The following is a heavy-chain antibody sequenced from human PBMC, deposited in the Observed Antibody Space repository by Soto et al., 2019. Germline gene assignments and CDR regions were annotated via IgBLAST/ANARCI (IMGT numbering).Heavy chain of an antibody. CDR1: GGLFSSFA. Sequence: QGQLVQPGPEVKKPGSSVKVSCKDSGGLFSSFAISWVRQAPGQGLEWLGGIIPVFGTTNYAEKFQDRVTITADESTNTAYMELSSLTSADTAMYYCARGGGPYVWFNEFWGQGTLVTVSS. CDR2: IIPVFGTT. CDR3: ARGGGPYVWFNEF. D-gene: IGHD3-16*01. J-gene: IGHJ4*02. V-gene: IGHV1-69*13.